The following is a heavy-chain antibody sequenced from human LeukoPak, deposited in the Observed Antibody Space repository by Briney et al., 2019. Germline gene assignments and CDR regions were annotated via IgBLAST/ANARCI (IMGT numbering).Heavy chain of an antibody. D-gene: IGHD6-6*01. CDR3: ARAGQQLVLRYFDY. Sequence: SETLSLTCAVYGGSFSGYYWSWIRQPPGKGLEWIGYIYYSGSTNYNPSLKSRVTISVDTSKNQFSLKLSSVTAADTAVYYCARAGQQLVLRYFDYWGQGTLVTVSS. V-gene: IGHV4-59*01. CDR2: IYYSGST. J-gene: IGHJ4*02. CDR1: GGSFSGYY.